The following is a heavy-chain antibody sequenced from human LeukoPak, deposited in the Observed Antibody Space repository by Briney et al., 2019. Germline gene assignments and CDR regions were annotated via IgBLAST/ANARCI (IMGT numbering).Heavy chain of an antibody. CDR2: FYDTRSP. CDR1: GGSISLYY. D-gene: IGHD3-10*01. CDR3: ARGRGSLTY. V-gene: IGHV4-59*01. J-gene: IGHJ4*02. Sequence: PSETLSLTCTVSGGSISLYYWSWIRQPPGKGLEWIGYFYDTRSPKYNPSLERRVTLSVDMSRNQFSLNLTSVTAADTAVYYCARGRGSLTYWGQGTLATVSS.